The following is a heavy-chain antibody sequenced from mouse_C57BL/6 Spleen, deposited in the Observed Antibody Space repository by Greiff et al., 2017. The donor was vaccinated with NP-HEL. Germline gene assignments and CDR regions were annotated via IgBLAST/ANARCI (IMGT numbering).Heavy chain of an antibody. V-gene: IGHV5-4*01. J-gene: IGHJ3*01. CDR1: GFTFSSYA. Sequence: DVKLVESGGGLVKPGGSLKLSCAASGFTFSSYAMSWVRQTPEKRLEWVATISDGGSYTYYPDNVKGRFTISRDNAKNNLYLQMSHLKSEDTAMYYCARDGPPRFAYWGQGTLVTVSA. CDR3: ARDGPPRFAY. CDR2: ISDGGSYT.